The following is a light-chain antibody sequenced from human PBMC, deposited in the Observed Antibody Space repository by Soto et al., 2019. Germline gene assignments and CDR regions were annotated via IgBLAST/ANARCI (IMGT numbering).Light chain of an antibody. V-gene: IGLV2-14*01. Sequence: QSALTQPASVSGSPGQSIAISCTGTSSDVGGYNYVSWYQQHPGKAPKLMVYDVSNRPSGVSNRFSGSKSGNTASLTISGLQPEYEADYYCSSYTSSSTYVFGTGTKLTVL. J-gene: IGLJ1*01. CDR1: SSDVGGYNY. CDR2: DVS. CDR3: SSYTSSSTYV.